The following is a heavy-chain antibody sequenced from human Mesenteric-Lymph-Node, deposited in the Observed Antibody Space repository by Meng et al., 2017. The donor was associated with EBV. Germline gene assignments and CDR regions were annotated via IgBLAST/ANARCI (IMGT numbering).Heavy chain of an antibody. J-gene: IGHJ4*02. Sequence: QARESGPGLVKPSETLSLTCTFYGVSITSGTYYWGWVRQSPEKGLEWIASIYHTGTTYYSPSLKSRVTMSVDTSKNQFSLKIISVTAADTAVYYCARDRTRGYSYGLYYLDHWGQGSLVTVSS. V-gene: IGHV4-39*07. CDR2: IYHTGTT. CDR1: GVSITSGTYY. D-gene: IGHD5-18*01. CDR3: ARDRTRGYSYGLYYLDH.